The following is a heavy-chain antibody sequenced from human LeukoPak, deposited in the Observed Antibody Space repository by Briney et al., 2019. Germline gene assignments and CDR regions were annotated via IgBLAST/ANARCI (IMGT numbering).Heavy chain of an antibody. Sequence: GGSLRLSCAASGFTLSSYAMSWVRQAPGKGLEWVSSISGSGGSTYYADSVKGRFTISRDNSKNTLYLQMNSLRAEDTAVYYCASGGSPSRWLQFVYFDYWGQGTLVTVSS. CDR3: ASGGSPSRWLQFVYFDY. D-gene: IGHD5-24*01. J-gene: IGHJ4*02. CDR1: GFTLSSYA. CDR2: ISGSGGST. V-gene: IGHV3-23*01.